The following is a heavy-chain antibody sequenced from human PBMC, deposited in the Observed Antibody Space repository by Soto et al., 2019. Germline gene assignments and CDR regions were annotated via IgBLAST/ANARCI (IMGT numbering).Heavy chain of an antibody. J-gene: IGHJ6*03. V-gene: IGHV2-26*01. D-gene: IGHD3-16*01. CDR1: GLSLSNTRMG. CDR3: GGKQKYNNFGGEDYYYYMNV. Sequence: SGPTLVNPTETLTLTCTVSGLSLSNTRMGVSWIRQPPGKALEWLAHIFSNDEKSYTTSLKSRLTISKDTSNSQVVLTMISVKTVDTAKIYCGGKQKYNNFGGEDYYYYMNVWGKGTQVTFSS. CDR2: IFSNDEK.